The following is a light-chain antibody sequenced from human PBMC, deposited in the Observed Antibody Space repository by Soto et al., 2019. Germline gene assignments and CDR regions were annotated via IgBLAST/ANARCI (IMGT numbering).Light chain of an antibody. CDR3: QQYGSSPPT. V-gene: IGKV3-20*01. CDR2: GAS. CDR1: QSVSSNY. J-gene: IGKJ1*01. Sequence: IVLTQSPGTLSLSPGERATLSCRASQSVSSNYLAWYRRKPGQAPRLLIYGASSRATGIPDRFSGSGSVTDFTLTITRLEPEDFAVYYCQQYGSSPPTFGPGTRVEIK.